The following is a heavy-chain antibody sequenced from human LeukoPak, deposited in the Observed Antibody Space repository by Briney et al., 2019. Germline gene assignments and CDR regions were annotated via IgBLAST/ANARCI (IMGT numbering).Heavy chain of an antibody. CDR1: GFTFSSYE. CDR2: ISSSGSTI. V-gene: IGHV3-48*03. J-gene: IGHJ4*02. CDR3: ARGDPRGYSYGTLDY. Sequence: PGGSLRLSCAASGFTFSSYEMNWVRQAPGKGLEWVSYISSSGSTIYYADSVKGRFTISRDNAKNSLYLQMNSLRAEDTAVYYCARGDPRGYSYGTLDYWGQGTLVTVSS. D-gene: IGHD5-18*01.